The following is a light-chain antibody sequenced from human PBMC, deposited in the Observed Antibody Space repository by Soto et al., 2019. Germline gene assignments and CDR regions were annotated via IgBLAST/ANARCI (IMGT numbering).Light chain of an antibody. CDR3: SSYTSSSTGVV. Sequence: QSALTQPASVSGSPGQSITISCTGTSSDVGGYNSVSWHQQHPGKAPKLMIYEVSNRPSGVSNRFSGSKSGNTASLTISGLQAEDEADYYGSSYTSSSTGVVFGGGTKLTVL. J-gene: IGLJ2*01. CDR2: EVS. CDR1: SSDVGGYNS. V-gene: IGLV2-14*01.